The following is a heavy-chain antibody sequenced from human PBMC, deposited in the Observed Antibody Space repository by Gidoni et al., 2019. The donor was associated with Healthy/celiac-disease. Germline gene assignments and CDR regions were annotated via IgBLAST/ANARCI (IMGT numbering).Heavy chain of an antibody. V-gene: IGHV4-39*01. D-gene: IGHD3-10*01. CDR3: GSSGTHHDY. CDR1: GGSISSSSYY. J-gene: IGHJ4*02. Sequence: QLQLQESGPGMVKLSETLSLTCTVSGGSISSSSYYWGWIRQAPAKGLEWIGCIYYSGIPYYNPSLKSRVTISGDKSKNQFSLKLSSVTAADTAVYYCGSSGTHHDYWGQGTLVTVSS. CDR2: IYYSGIP.